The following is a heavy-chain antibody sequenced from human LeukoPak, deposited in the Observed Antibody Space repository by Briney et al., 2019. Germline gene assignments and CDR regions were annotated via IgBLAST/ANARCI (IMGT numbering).Heavy chain of an antibody. CDR1: GFTFSDYY. CDR2: ISGGSSHT. D-gene: IGHD4-23*01. CDR3: ARVSLLDDGGLGDY. V-gene: IGHV3-11*06. J-gene: IGHJ4*02. Sequence: PGGSLRLSCAASGFTFSDYYMTWFRQAPGKGLEWVSYISGGSSHTNFADSVKGRFTISRDNAKNSLYLQMNSLRAEDTAVYYCARVSLLDDGGLGDYWGQGTLVTVSS.